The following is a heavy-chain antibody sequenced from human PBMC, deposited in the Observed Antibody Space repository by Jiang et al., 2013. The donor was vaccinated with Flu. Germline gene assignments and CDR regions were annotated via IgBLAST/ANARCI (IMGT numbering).Heavy chain of an antibody. CDR3: ARVISGSGDY. Sequence: KSRVTISVDTSKNQFSLKLSSVTAADTAVYYCARVISGSGDYWGQGTLVTVSS. V-gene: IGHV4-59*01. J-gene: IGHJ4*02. D-gene: IGHD3-10*01.